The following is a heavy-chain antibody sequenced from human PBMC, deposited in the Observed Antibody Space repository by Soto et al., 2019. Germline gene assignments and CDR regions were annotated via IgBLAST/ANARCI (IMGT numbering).Heavy chain of an antibody. D-gene: IGHD3-3*01. CDR1: GYTFTSCA. CDR2: INAGNGNT. J-gene: IGHJ4*02. Sequence: ASVKVSCKASGYTFTSCAMHWVRQAPGQRLEWMGWINAGNGNTKYSQKFQGRVTITRDTSASTAYMELSSLRSEDTAVYYCARDVGYESYYDFWSGYYTAGPLDYWGQGTLVTVSS. CDR3: ARDVGYESYYDFWSGYYTAGPLDY. V-gene: IGHV1-3*01.